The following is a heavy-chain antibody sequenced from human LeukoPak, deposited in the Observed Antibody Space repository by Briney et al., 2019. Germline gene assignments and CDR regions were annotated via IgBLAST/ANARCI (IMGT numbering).Heavy chain of an antibody. D-gene: IGHD5-24*01. J-gene: IGHJ4*02. Sequence: PSETLSLTCAVYGGSFSGYYWSWIRQPPGKGLEWIGEINHSGSTNYNPSLKSRVTISVDTSKNQFSLKLSSVTAADTAVYYCARHSRDGHHPLGYWGQGTLVTVSS. CDR1: GGSFSGYY. CDR3: ARHSRDGHHPLGY. CDR2: INHSGST. V-gene: IGHV4-34*01.